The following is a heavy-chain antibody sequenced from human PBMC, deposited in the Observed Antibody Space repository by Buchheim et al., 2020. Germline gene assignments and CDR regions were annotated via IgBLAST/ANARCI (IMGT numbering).Heavy chain of an antibody. CDR3: AKGGVGSGYWGDY. J-gene: IGHJ4*02. D-gene: IGHD3-22*01. CDR1: GFTFSSYA. CDR2: LGGSGGTT. Sequence: EVQLLESGGGLVQPGGSLRLSCAASGFTFSSYAMSWVRQAPGKGLEWVSGLGGSGGTTYYADSVKGRFPISRDNSKNTLYLQMNSLRVEDTAIYYCAKGGVGSGYWGDYWGQGTL. V-gene: IGHV3-23*01.